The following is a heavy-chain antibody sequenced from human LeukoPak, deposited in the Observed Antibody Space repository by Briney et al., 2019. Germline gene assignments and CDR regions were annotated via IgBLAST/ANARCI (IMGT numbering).Heavy chain of an antibody. V-gene: IGHV4-61*02. D-gene: IGHD3-3*01. CDR2: IYTSGST. Sequence: SETLSLTCTVSGGSISSGSYYWSWIRQPAGKGLEWIGRIYTSGSTNYNPSLKSPVTISVDTSKNQFSLKLSSVTAADTAVYYCARGADFWSGYYPTWFDPWGQGTLVTVSS. CDR1: GGSISSGSYY. J-gene: IGHJ5*02. CDR3: ARGADFWSGYYPTWFDP.